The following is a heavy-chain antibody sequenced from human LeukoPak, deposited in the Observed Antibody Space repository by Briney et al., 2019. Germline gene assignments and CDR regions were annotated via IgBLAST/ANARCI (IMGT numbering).Heavy chain of an antibody. CDR3: ARDSGRYCSSTSCDWRMDY. D-gene: IGHD2-2*01. CDR2: ISYDGSNK. CDR1: GFTFSSYA. V-gene: IGHV3-30-3*01. J-gene: IGHJ4*02. Sequence: GSLRLSCAASGFTFSSYAMHWVRQAPGKGLEWVAVISYDGSNKYYADSVKGRFTISRDNSKNTLYLQMNSLRAEDTAVYYCARDSGRYCSSTSCDWRMDYWGQGTLVTVSS.